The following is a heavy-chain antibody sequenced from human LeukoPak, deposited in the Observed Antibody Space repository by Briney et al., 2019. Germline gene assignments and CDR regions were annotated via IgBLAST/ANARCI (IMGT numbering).Heavy chain of an antibody. D-gene: IGHD3-22*01. CDR2: IYSGGST. CDR1: GFTVSSNY. J-gene: IGHJ4*02. Sequence: GGSLRLSCAASGFTVSSNYMSWVRQAPGKGLEWVSVIYSGGSTYYADSVKGRFTISRDNSKNTLYLQMNSLRAEDTAVYYCARGLRGYYDSSGYFNDYWGQGTLVTVSS. V-gene: IGHV3-66*01. CDR3: ARGLRGYYDSSGYFNDY.